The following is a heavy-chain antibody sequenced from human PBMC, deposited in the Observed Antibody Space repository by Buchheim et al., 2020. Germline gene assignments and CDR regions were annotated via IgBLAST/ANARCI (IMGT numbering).Heavy chain of an antibody. Sequence: QVQLQQWGAGLLKPSETLSLTCAVYGGSFSGYYWSWIRQPPGKGLEWIGEINNRGSTNYNPSLKSRVTLSVDTSKNQFCIKLSSVTAADTAVYYCARGRDGKNNWFDPWGQGTL. J-gene: IGHJ5*02. CDR3: ARGRDGKNNWFDP. CDR2: INNRGST. V-gene: IGHV4-34*01. CDR1: GGSFSGYY. D-gene: IGHD2-21*02.